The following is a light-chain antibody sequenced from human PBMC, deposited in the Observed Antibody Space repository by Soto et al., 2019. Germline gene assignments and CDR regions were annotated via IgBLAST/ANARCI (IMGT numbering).Light chain of an antibody. CDR1: SGHSSYA. Sequence: QSVLTQPPSASASLVASVKLTCTLRSGHSSYAIAWHQKQPEKGPRYSMDLNNDGSHTKGDGIPDRFSGSSSGAERYLIISSLQSEDEADYYCQTWGTGFQVFGGGTKLTVL. J-gene: IGLJ2*01. CDR2: LNNDGSH. V-gene: IGLV4-69*01. CDR3: QTWGTGFQV.